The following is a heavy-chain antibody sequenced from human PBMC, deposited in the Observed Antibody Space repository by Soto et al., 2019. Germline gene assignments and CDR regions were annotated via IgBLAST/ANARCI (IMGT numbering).Heavy chain of an antibody. J-gene: IGHJ6*02. CDR1: GFTISSYW. D-gene: IGHD6-19*01. V-gene: IGHV3-74*01. CDR2: INSDGSST. Sequence: EVQLVESGGGLVQPGGSLRLSCAASGFTISSYWMHWVRQAPGKGLEWVSRINSDGSSTSYADSVKGRFTISRDNAKNTVYLQMNSLRAEDTAVYYCASPYMYSSGLYFYGMDVWGQGTTVTVSS. CDR3: ASPYMYSSGLYFYGMDV.